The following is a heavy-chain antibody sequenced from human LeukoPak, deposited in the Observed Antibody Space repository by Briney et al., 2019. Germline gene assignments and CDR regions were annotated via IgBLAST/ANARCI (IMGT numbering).Heavy chain of an antibody. J-gene: IGHJ4*02. D-gene: IGHD5-18*01. CDR2: INPNSGGT. V-gene: IGHV1-2*02. CDR3: ARDSELGYSYGFSHQPLDY. Sequence: GASVKVSCKASGYTFTGYYMHWVRQAPGQGLEWMGWINPNSGGTNYAQKFQGRVTMTRDTSISTAYMELSRLRSDDTAVYYCARDSELGYSYGFSHQPLDYWGQGTLVTVSS. CDR1: GYTFTGYY.